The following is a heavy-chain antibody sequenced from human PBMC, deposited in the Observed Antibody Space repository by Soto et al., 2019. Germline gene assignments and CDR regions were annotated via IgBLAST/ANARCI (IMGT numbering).Heavy chain of an antibody. CDR2: IFYLGSS. CDR3: ARHSLALRKNNWFDP. Sequence: SETLSLTCTVSGDSIISSDFYWVWVRQPPGKGLEWIGSIFYLGSSYYNASLQSRVTMSVDTSKNQFSLRLRSVTAADTALYFCARHSLALRKNNWFDPWGQGIMVTVSS. J-gene: IGHJ5*02. CDR1: GDSIISSDFY. D-gene: IGHD3-3*02. V-gene: IGHV4-39*01.